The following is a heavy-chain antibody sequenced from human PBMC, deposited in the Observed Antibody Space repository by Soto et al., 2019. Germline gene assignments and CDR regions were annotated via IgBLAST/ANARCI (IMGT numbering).Heavy chain of an antibody. CDR2: ISAHNGNT. Sequence: QVHLVQSGAEVKKPGASVKVSCKGSGYAFTTYGITWVRQAPGQGLEWMGWISAHNGNTNYAQKLQGRVTVTRDTSTSTAHMELRSLRSDDTAVYYCARGRDGDYWGQGALVTGSS. D-gene: IGHD6-6*01. CDR1: GYAFTTYG. V-gene: IGHV1-18*01. J-gene: IGHJ4*02. CDR3: ARGRDGDY.